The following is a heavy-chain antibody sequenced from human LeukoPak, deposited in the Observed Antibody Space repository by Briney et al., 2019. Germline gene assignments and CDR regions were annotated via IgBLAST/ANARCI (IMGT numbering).Heavy chain of an antibody. Sequence: SGGSLRLSCAASRFAFDDYAMHWVRQAPGKGLEWVSGISWNSGSIGYADSVKGRFTISRDNAKNSLYLQMNGLRAEDTAVYYCARDLDPGVRGVPTQYYWGQGTLVTVSS. CDR2: ISWNSGSI. D-gene: IGHD3-10*01. CDR3: ARDLDPGVRGVPTQYY. V-gene: IGHV3-9*01. CDR1: RFAFDDYA. J-gene: IGHJ4*02.